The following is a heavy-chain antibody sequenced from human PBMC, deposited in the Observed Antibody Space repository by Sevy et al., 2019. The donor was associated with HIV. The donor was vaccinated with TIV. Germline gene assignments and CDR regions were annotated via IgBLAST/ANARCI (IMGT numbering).Heavy chain of an antibody. CDR2: IRNSNT. D-gene: IGHD6-13*01. V-gene: IGHV3-23*01. CDR3: AKAIPAAAGTGAFDV. Sequence: GGSLRLSCAASGFTFSSFRMTWVRQAPGKGLEWVSTIRNSNTFYADSVKGRFTISIDNSKNTLGLQMNILRAEDTAIYYCAKAIPAAAGTGAFDVWGQGTMVTVSS. CDR1: GFTFSSFR. J-gene: IGHJ3*01.